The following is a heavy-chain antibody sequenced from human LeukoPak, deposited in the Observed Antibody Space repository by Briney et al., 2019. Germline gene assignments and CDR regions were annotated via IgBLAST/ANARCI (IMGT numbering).Heavy chain of an antibody. J-gene: IGHJ4*02. CDR3: ARDKEGSGWRSGPFDY. Sequence: GGSLRLSCAASGFTFSSYSMNWVRQAPGKGLERVSSISSSSSYIYYADSVKGRFTISRDNAKNSLYLQMNSLRAEDTALYYCARDKEGSGWRSGPFDYWGQGTLVTVSS. D-gene: IGHD6-19*01. CDR2: ISSSSSYI. V-gene: IGHV3-21*04. CDR1: GFTFSSYS.